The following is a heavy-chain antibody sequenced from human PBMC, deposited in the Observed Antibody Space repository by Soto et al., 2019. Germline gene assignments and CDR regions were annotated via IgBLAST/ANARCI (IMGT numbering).Heavy chain of an antibody. CDR2: ISGTGSTI. V-gene: IGHV3-48*03. D-gene: IGHD3-22*01. CDR1: GFTFSNHA. CDR3: ATYYYDSSQTPYYYYGMDV. Sequence: GGSLRLSCAAAGFTFSNHAMSWVRQAPGKGLEWVSTISGTGSTIYYADSVKGRFTISRDNAKNSLYLQMNSLRAEDTAVYYCATYYYDSSQTPYYYYGMDVWGQGTTVTV. J-gene: IGHJ6*02.